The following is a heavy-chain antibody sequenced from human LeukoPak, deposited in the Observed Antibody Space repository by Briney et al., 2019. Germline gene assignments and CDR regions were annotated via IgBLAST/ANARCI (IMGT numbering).Heavy chain of an antibody. D-gene: IGHD1-26*01. Sequence: ASVKVSCKASGYTFTSYGISWVRQAPGQGFEWMGWISAYNGNTNYAQKLRGRVTMTTDTSTSTAYMELRSLRSDDTAVYYCAREQSVGAAFDYWGQGTLVTVSS. CDR2: ISAYNGNT. CDR1: GYTFTSYG. CDR3: AREQSVGAAFDY. V-gene: IGHV1-18*01. J-gene: IGHJ4*02.